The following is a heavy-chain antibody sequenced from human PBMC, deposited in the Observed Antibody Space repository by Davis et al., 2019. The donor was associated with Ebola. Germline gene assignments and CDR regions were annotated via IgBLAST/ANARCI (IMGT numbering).Heavy chain of an antibody. Sequence: GGSLRLSCAASGFTFSSNSMNWVRQAPGKGLEWVSFISSSSNYIYYADSVKGRFTISRDNAKNSLYLQMNSLRGEDTALYYCAKGRTIPLALDFWGQGTLVTVSS. V-gene: IGHV3-21*04. CDR2: ISSSSNYI. D-gene: IGHD2-2*02. J-gene: IGHJ4*02. CDR3: AKGRTIPLALDF. CDR1: GFTFSSNS.